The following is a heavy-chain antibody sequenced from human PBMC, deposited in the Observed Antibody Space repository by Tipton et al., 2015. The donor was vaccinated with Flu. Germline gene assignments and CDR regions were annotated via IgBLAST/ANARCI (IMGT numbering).Heavy chain of an antibody. D-gene: IGHD3-10*01. CDR2: IYYSGST. CDR1: GGSITSYY. J-gene: IGHJ1*01. V-gene: IGHV4-59*01. Sequence: TLSLTCTVSGGSITSYYWSWIRQPPGKGLEWIGYIYYSGSTNYNPSLKRRVTISVDTSKNQFSLKLSSVTAADTDLYYCAREGGYMAPFQHWGPGTRVTVSS. CDR3: AREGGYMAPFQH.